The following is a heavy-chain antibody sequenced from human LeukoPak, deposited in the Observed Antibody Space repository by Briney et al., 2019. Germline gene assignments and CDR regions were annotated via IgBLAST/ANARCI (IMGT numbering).Heavy chain of an antibody. CDR2: ISAYNGDT. Sequence: ASVKVSCKASGYTFTSYGISWVRQAPGQGLEWMGWISAYNGDTNYAQKLQGRVTMTTDTSTSTAYMELRSLRSDDTAVYYCAREGYYYDSSGYYYEGSVPYWGQGTLVTVSS. J-gene: IGHJ4*02. D-gene: IGHD3-22*01. V-gene: IGHV1-18*01. CDR1: GYTFTSYG. CDR3: AREGYYYDSSGYYYEGSVPY.